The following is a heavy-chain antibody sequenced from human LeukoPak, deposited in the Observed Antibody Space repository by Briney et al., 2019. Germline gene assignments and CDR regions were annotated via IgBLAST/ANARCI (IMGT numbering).Heavy chain of an antibody. V-gene: IGHV1-18*01. CDR3: ARYYYDSSGYSLVLGYYYGMDV. CDR1: GYTFTSYG. D-gene: IGHD3-22*01. J-gene: IGHJ6*02. Sequence: WASVTVSCKASGYTFTSYGISWVRQAPGQGLEWMGWISAYNGNTNYAQKLQGRVTMTTDTSTSTAYMELRSLRSDDTAVYYCARYYYDSSGYSLVLGYYYGMDVWGQGTTVTVSS. CDR2: ISAYNGNT.